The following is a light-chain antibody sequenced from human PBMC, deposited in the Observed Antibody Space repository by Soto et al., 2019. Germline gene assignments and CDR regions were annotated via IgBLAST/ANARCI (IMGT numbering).Light chain of an antibody. Sequence: DIVMTQSPATLSVSPVERATLSCRASQSVSSNLAWYQQKPGQAPRLLIYGASTRATGIPARFSGSGSGTEFTPTISSLQSEDFAVYYCQQYNNWPITFGQGTRWEI. CDR1: QSVSSN. J-gene: IGKJ5*01. CDR2: GAS. V-gene: IGKV3-15*01. CDR3: QQYNNWPIT.